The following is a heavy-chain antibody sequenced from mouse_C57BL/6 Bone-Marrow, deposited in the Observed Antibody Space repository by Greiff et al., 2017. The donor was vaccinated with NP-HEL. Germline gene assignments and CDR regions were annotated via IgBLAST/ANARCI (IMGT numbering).Heavy chain of an antibody. Sequence: QVQLKESGAELARPGASVKLSCKASGYTFTSYGISWVKQRTGQGLVWIGEIYPRSGNTYYNEKFKGKATLTADKSSSTAYMELRSLTSEDSAVYFCARVLNYYGSSYAWFAYWGQGTLVTVSA. J-gene: IGHJ3*01. D-gene: IGHD1-1*01. CDR1: GYTFTSYG. CDR2: IYPRSGNT. V-gene: IGHV1-81*01. CDR3: ARVLNYYGSSYAWFAY.